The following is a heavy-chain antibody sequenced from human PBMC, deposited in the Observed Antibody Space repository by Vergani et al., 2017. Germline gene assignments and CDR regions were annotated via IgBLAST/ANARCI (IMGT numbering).Heavy chain of an antibody. CDR3: ARGKYYDFWSGYYWFDP. CDR2: IYYSGST. J-gene: IGHJ5*02. Sequence: QLQLQESGPGLVKPSETLSLTCTVSGGSISSSSYYWGWIRQPPGKGLEWIGSIYYSGSTYYNPSLKSRVTISVDTSKNQFSLKLSSVTAADTAGYYCARGKYYDFWSGYYWFDPWGQGTLVTVSS. CDR1: GGSISSSSYY. V-gene: IGHV4-39*07. D-gene: IGHD3-3*01.